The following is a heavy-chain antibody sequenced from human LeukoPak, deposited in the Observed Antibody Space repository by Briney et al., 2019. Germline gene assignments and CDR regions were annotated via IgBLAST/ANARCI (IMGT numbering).Heavy chain of an antibody. Sequence: ASVKVSCKASGYTFTSYYMHWVRQAPGQGLEWMGIINPSGGSTSYAQKFQGRVTMTRDTSTSTVYMELSSLRSEDTAVYYCARVKGNSGWYWGWFDPWGQGTLVIVSS. D-gene: IGHD6-19*01. V-gene: IGHV1-46*01. CDR1: GYTFTSYY. J-gene: IGHJ5*02. CDR2: INPSGGST. CDR3: ARVKGNSGWYWGWFDP.